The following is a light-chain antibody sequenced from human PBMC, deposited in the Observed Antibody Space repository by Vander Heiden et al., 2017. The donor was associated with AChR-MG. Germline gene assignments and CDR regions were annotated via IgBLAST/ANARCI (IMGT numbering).Light chain of an antibody. J-gene: IGKJ3*01. CDR2: DVS. CDR1: QDIKNS. CDR3: QQAYDLPFT. Sequence: DIQMTQSPSSLSASVGDRVTITCQASQDIKNSLNWYQQKPGRAPKLLIYDVSKLETGVPSRFSGSGSGTHFTFTISSLQPEDIGTYCCQQAYDLPFTFGHGTKVDLK. V-gene: IGKV1-33*01.